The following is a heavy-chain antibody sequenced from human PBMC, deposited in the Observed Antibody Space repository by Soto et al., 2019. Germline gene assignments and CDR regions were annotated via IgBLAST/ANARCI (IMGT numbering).Heavy chain of an antibody. D-gene: IGHD3-9*01. Sequence: TLSLTCTVSDDFISSYYWNWIRQPAGKGLEWIGRVSTNGATNYNPSLESRVTMSVDTSKNQFSLKLTSVTAADTAVYFCARADYEILTGSYAMDVWGQGTTVTVSS. J-gene: IGHJ6*02. CDR2: VSTNGAT. CDR1: DDFISSYY. CDR3: ARADYEILTGSYAMDV. V-gene: IGHV4-4*07.